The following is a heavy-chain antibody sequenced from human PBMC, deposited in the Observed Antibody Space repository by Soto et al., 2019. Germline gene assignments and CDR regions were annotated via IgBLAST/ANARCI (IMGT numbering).Heavy chain of an antibody. D-gene: IGHD3-22*01. CDR1: GFTFSSYE. V-gene: IGHV3-48*03. Sequence: LRLSCAASGFTFSSYEMNWVRQAPGKGLEWVSYISSSGSTIYYADSVKGRFTISRDNAKNSLYLQMNSLRAEDTAVYYCARVKLYDSSGYIYWGQGTLVTVSS. J-gene: IGHJ4*02. CDR3: ARVKLYDSSGYIY. CDR2: ISSSGSTI.